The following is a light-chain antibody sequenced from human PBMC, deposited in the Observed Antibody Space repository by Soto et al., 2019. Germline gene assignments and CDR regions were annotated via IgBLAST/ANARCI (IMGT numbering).Light chain of an antibody. CDR1: KLGDKY. V-gene: IGLV3-1*01. CDR3: QAWDSSTVG. J-gene: IGLJ2*01. Sequence: SYELTQPPSVSVSPGQTASITCSGEKLGDKYACWYQQKPGQFPVLVIYQDSKRPSGIPERFSGSNSGNTATLTISGTQAMDEADYYCQAWDSSTVGFGGRTKLTVL. CDR2: QDS.